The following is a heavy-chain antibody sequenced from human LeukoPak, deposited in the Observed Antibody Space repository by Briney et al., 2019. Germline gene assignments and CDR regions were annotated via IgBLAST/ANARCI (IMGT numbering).Heavy chain of an antibody. Sequence: GGSLRLSCAASGFTFSNYAMTWVRQPPGKGLEWVSVIGRTGDIFYADSVKGRFTISRDNSKNTLYLQMNSLRAEDTAVYYCAKYQLLNNNYWRDAFDFWGQGTMVTVSS. J-gene: IGHJ3*01. D-gene: IGHD1-1*01. CDR3: AKYQLLNNNYWRDAFDF. CDR1: GFTFSNYA. V-gene: IGHV3-23*01. CDR2: IGRTGDI.